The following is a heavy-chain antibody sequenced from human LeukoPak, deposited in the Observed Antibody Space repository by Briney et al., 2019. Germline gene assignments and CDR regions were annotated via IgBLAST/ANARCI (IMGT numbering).Heavy chain of an antibody. CDR2: IYYSGST. V-gene: IGHV4-39*07. D-gene: IGHD2-2*01. CDR3: ARDLLGTSCHDY. J-gene: IGHJ4*02. Sequence: PSETLSLTCTVSGGSISSSSYYWGWIRQPPGKGLEWIGSIYYSGSTYYNPSLKSRVTISVDTSKNQFSLKLSSVTAADTAVYYCARDLLGTSCHDYWGQGTLVTVSS. CDR1: GGSISSSSYY.